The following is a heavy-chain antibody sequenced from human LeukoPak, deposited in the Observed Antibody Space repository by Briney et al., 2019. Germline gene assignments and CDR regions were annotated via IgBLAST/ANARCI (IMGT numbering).Heavy chain of an antibody. CDR3: ASLQYYDILTGYYNVGAFDI. V-gene: IGHV4-30-2*01. CDR1: GGSISSGGYS. J-gene: IGHJ3*02. Sequence: SSETLSLTCAVSGGSISSGGYSWSWIRRPPGKGLEWIGYIYHSGSTYYNPSLKSRVTISVDRSKNQFSLKLSSVTAADTAVYYCASLQYYDILTGYYNVGAFDIWGQGTMVTVSS. D-gene: IGHD3-9*01. CDR2: IYHSGST.